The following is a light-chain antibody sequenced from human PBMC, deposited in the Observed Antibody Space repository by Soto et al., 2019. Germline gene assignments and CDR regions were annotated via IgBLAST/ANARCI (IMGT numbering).Light chain of an antibody. J-gene: IGKJ4*01. CDR1: PSVNNY. CDR2: DAS. Sequence: PGERATLSCRASPSVNNYLAWYQQKPGQAPRLLIYDASTRATGIPARFSGSGSGTDFTLTISSLEPEDFAVYYCQQRINWPLTFGGGTKVDIK. CDR3: QQRINWPLT. V-gene: IGKV3-11*01.